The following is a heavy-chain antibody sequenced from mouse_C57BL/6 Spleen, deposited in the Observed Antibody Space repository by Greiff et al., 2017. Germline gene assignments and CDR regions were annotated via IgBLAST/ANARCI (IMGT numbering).Heavy chain of an antibody. CDR3: VSQLLGYFDV. CDR2: IRSKSNNYAT. V-gene: IGHV10-1*01. CDR1: GFSFNTYA. D-gene: IGHD1-1*01. J-gene: IGHJ1*03. Sequence: EVQLVESGGGLVQPKGSLKLSCAASGFSFNTYAMNWVRQAPGKGLEWVARIRSKSNNYATYYADSVKDRFTISRDDSESMLYLQMNNLKTEDTAMYYCVSQLLGYFDVWGTGTTVTVSS.